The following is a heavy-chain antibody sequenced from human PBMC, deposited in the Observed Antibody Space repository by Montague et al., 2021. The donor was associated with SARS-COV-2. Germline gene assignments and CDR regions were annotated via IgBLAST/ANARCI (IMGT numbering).Heavy chain of an antibody. CDR1: GGSITGFS. CDR3: ARTPTRPLSLDS. CDR2: VTTSWTT. Sequence: SETLSLTCAVSGGSITGFSWSWVRLPAGKGLEWIGRVTTSWTTNYSPSLRSRVTMSVDTSKNQFSLNLNSVTAADTAIYYCARTPTRPLSLDSWGQGTLVTVSS. V-gene: IGHV4-4*07. D-gene: IGHD6-6*01. J-gene: IGHJ4*02.